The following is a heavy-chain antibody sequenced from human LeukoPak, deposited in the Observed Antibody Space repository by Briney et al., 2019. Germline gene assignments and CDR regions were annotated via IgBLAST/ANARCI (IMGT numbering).Heavy chain of an antibody. CDR1: GFTFSSYW. J-gene: IGHJ4*02. Sequence: GGSLRLSCAASGFTFSSYWMHWVRQAPGKGLVWVSRINSDGSSTSYEDSVKGRFTISRDNATNTLYLQMNSLRPEDTAVYYCARAFAGSSWSNWGQGTLVTVSS. CDR3: ARAFAGSSWSN. D-gene: IGHD6-13*01. CDR2: INSDGSST. V-gene: IGHV3-74*01.